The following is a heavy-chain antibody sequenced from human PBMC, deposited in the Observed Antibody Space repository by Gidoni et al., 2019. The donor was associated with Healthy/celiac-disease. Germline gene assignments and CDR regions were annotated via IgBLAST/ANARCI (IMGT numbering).Heavy chain of an antibody. CDR3: AKGLLPDYDAFDI. D-gene: IGHD3-22*01. Sequence: EVQLVESGGGLVQPGRSLRLSCAASGLTFDDYARHCVRQAPGKGLECVSGISWNSGSIGYADSVKGRFTISRDNAKNSLYLQMNSLRAEDTALYYCAKGLLPDYDAFDIWGQGKMVTVSS. CDR2: ISWNSGSI. J-gene: IGHJ3*02. V-gene: IGHV3-9*01. CDR1: GLTFDDYA.